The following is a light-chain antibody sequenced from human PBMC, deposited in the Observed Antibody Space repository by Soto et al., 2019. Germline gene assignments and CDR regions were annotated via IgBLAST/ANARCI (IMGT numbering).Light chain of an antibody. CDR3: QQYGDSLLT. J-gene: IGKJ4*01. V-gene: IGKV3-20*01. CDR2: HAS. CDR1: QSISSSY. Sequence: ENVLTQSPGTLSLSPGERATLSCRASQSISSSYLAWYQQKPGQTPSLLIYHASSRATGIPDRFSGSGSGTDVTLTISRLEPEYFVVYYCQQYGDSLLTFGGGTKVEIK.